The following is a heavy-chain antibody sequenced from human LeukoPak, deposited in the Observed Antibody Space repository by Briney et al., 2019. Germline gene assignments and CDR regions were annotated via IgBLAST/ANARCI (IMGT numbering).Heavy chain of an antibody. CDR2: INHSGST. V-gene: IGHV4-34*01. D-gene: IGHD1-1*01. J-gene: IGHJ6*03. CDR1: GGSFSGYY. Sequence: ASETLSLTCAVYGGSFSGYYWSWIRQPPGKGLEWIGEINHSGSTNYNPSLKSRVTISVDTSKNQFSPKLSSVTAADTAVYYCARGHKTGTSYYYYYYYMDVWGKGTTVTVSS. CDR3: ARGHKTGTSYYYYYYYMDV.